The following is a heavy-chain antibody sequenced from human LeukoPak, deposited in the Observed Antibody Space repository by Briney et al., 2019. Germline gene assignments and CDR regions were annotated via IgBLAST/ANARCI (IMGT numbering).Heavy chain of an antibody. D-gene: IGHD4-17*01. CDR3: ARETVTGSWYYFDY. CDR2: IYNSGST. V-gene: IGHV4-4*07. Sequence: SETLSLTCTVSGGSISSYYWSGIRQPAGKGLEWIGRIYNSGSTDHNPSLKSRVTMSLDTSKNQFSLKLSSVTVAYTAVYYCARETVTGSWYYFDYWGQGTPVTVSS. J-gene: IGHJ4*02. CDR1: GGSISSYY.